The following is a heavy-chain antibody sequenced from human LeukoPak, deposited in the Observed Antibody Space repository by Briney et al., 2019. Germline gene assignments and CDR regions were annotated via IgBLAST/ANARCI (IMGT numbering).Heavy chain of an antibody. D-gene: IGHD3-10*01. V-gene: IGHV1-18*01. CDR3: ARVDMVRGVITGGVH. CDR1: GGTFSSYD. CDR2: ISAYNGNT. J-gene: IGHJ4*02. Sequence: ASVKFSCKASGGTFSSYDISWVRQAPGQGLEWIGWISAYNGNTNDAQKLQGRVTMTTDTSTSTAYMELRSLRSDDTAVYYCARVDMVRGVITGGVHWGQGTLVTVSS.